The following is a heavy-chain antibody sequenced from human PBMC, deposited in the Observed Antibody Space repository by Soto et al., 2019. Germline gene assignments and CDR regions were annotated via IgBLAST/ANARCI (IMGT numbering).Heavy chain of an antibody. CDR3: AKDAGGSGWSFDY. CDR1: GFTFSSYG. V-gene: IGHV3-30*18. J-gene: IGHJ4*02. CDR2: ISYDGSNK. Sequence: QVQLVESGGGVVQPGRSLRLSCAAYGFTFSSYGMHWIRQAPGKGLEWVAVISYDGSNKYYADSVKGRFTISRDNSKNTLYLQMNSLRAEDTAVYYCAKDAGGSGWSFDYWGQGTLVTVSS. D-gene: IGHD6-19*01.